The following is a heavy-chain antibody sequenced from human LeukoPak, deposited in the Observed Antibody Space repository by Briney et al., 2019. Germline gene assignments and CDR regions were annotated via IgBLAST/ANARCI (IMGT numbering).Heavy chain of an antibody. CDR2: IFYSGYT. D-gene: IGHD1-26*01. J-gene: IGHJ4*02. CDR1: GVSISSYY. Sequence: SETLSLTCTVSGVSISSYYWSWIRQPPGKGLEWIGYIFYSGYTIYNPSPRSRVTISADTSKNHFSLRLRSVTAADTAVYYCARLAAISGSDYPDDWGQGTLVTVSS. V-gene: IGHV4-59*08. CDR3: ARLAAISGSDYPDD.